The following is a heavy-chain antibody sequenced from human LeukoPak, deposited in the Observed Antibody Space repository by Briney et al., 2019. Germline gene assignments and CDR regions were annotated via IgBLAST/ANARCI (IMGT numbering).Heavy chain of an antibody. V-gene: IGHV1-18*01. CDR1: GYTFTSYG. J-gene: IGHJ4*02. Sequence: ASVKVSCKASGYTFTSYGISWVRQAPGQGLEWMGWISAYNGNTNYAQKLKGRVNITTDTSTITAYMELRSLRSDDTAVYYCARGVRYCSGGSCYWYWGQGTLVTVSS. CDR3: ARGVRYCSGGSCYWY. D-gene: IGHD2-15*01. CDR2: ISAYNGNT.